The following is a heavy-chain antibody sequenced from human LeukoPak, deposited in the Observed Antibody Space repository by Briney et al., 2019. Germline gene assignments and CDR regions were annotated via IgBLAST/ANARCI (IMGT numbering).Heavy chain of an antibody. Sequence: GGSLRLSCAAYGFTFSIYSMNWVRQAPGKGLEWVSSISSSSSYIYYADSVKGRFTISRDNAKNSLYLQMNSLRAEDTAVYYCARDSLTMIDDYWGQGTLVTVSS. CDR2: ISSSSSYI. CDR1: GFTFSIYS. J-gene: IGHJ4*02. CDR3: ARDSLTMIDDY. D-gene: IGHD3-22*01. V-gene: IGHV3-21*01.